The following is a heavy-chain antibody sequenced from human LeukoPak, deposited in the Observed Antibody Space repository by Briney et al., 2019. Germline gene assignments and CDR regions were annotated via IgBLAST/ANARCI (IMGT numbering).Heavy chain of an antibody. CDR2: ISGSGGST. J-gene: IGHJ4*02. D-gene: IGHD6-13*01. V-gene: IGHV3-23*01. CDR1: GFTVSSNE. Sequence: GGSLRLSCAASGFTVSSNEMSWVRQAPGKGLEWVSAISGSGGSTYYADSVKGRFTISRDNSKNTLYLQMNSLRAEDTAVYYCAKARIAAAGRYFDYWGQGTLVTVSS. CDR3: AKARIAAAGRYFDY.